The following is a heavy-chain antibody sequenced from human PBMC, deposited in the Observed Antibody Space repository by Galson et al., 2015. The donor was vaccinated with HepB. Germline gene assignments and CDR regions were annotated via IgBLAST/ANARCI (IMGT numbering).Heavy chain of an antibody. CDR1: GVIFSDYY. D-gene: IGHD1-1*01. Sequence: SLRLSCAASGVIFSDYYMSWVRQAPGKGLEWISYISSSGDTISYADSVKGRFTVSRDNAKKSLFLQMNSLRDDDTAVYYCARTTLGWFDPWGQGTLVTVSS. J-gene: IGHJ5*02. V-gene: IGHV3-11*01. CDR3: ARTTLGWFDP. CDR2: ISSSGDTI.